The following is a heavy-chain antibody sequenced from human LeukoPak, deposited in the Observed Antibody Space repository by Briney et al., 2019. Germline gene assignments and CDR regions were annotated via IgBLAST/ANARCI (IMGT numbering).Heavy chain of an antibody. CDR2: ISGSGGST. CDR1: GFTFSSYA. Sequence: GGSLRLSCAASGFTFSSYAMSWVRQAPGKGLEWVSAISGSGGSTYYADSVKGRFTISRGNSKNTLYLQMNSLRAEDTAVYYCAKDSGIAVAGRVYWGQGTLVTVSS. D-gene: IGHD6-19*01. J-gene: IGHJ4*02. V-gene: IGHV3-23*01. CDR3: AKDSGIAVAGRVY.